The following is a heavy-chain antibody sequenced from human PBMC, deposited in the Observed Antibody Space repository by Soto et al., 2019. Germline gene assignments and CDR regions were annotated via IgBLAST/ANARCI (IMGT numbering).Heavy chain of an antibody. Sequence: QVQLQESGPGLVKPSETLSLTCTVSGGSISSYYWSWIRQPPGKGLEWIGYIYYSGSTNYNPSLKSRVTISVDTSKNQFSLKLSSVTAADTAVYYCAREPPYYYDSSGYPYAFDIWGQGTMVTVSS. J-gene: IGHJ3*02. CDR2: IYYSGST. D-gene: IGHD3-22*01. V-gene: IGHV4-59*01. CDR3: AREPPYYYDSSGYPYAFDI. CDR1: GGSISSYY.